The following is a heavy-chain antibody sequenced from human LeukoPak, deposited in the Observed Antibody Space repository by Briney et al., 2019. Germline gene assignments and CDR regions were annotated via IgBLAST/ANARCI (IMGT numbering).Heavy chain of an antibody. Sequence: SETLSLTCAVYGGSFSDYYWSWIRQPPGKGLEWIAEINHSGSTNYNPSLKSRLTISVDTSKNQFFLKLSSVTAADTAVYYCARVTAAGSSQWAFDIWGQGTMVTVSS. CDR1: GGSFSDYY. CDR3: ARVTAAGSSQWAFDI. J-gene: IGHJ3*02. CDR2: INHSGST. D-gene: IGHD6-13*01. V-gene: IGHV4-34*01.